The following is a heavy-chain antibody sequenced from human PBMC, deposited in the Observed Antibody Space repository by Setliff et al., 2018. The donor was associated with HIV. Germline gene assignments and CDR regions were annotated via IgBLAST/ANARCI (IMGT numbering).Heavy chain of an antibody. Sequence: AASVKVSCKASGYTFTSCFMHWVRQAPGQGLEYMGIINPSDGTTDYTQKFQDRVTMTSDTSTSTVYMELSSLRFDDTAVYYCARDNNGWATDYWGQGTLVTVSS. D-gene: IGHD6-19*01. J-gene: IGHJ4*02. CDR1: GYTFTSCF. CDR2: INPSDGTT. V-gene: IGHV1-46*01. CDR3: ARDNNGWATDY.